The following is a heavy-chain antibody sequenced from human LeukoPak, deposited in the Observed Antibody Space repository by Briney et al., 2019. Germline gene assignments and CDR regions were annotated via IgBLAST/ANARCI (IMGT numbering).Heavy chain of an antibody. CDR3: ARAYNWGSGWFDP. CDR1: GYTFTSYD. J-gene: IGHJ5*02. CDR2: MNPNSGNT. V-gene: IGHV1-8*03. D-gene: IGHD7-27*01. Sequence: ASVKVSCKASGYTFTSYDINWVRQATGQGLEWMGWMNPNSGNTGYAQKFQGRVTIARNTSISTAYMELSSLRSEDTAVYYCARAYNWGSGWFDPWGQGTLVTVSS.